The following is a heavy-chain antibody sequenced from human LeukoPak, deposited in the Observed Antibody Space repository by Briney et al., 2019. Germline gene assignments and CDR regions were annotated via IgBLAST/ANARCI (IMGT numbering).Heavy chain of an antibody. CDR3: VKDRNLKGELHAFDI. V-gene: IGHV3-53*05. CDR1: GFTVSSNY. J-gene: IGHJ3*02. CDR2: IYSGGST. Sequence: PGGSLRLSCAASGFTVSSNYMSWVRQAPGKGLEWVSVIYSGGSTYYADSVKGRFTISRDNSKNTLYLQMSSLRAEDTAVYYCVKDRNLKGELHAFDIWGRGTMVTVSS. D-gene: IGHD1-26*01.